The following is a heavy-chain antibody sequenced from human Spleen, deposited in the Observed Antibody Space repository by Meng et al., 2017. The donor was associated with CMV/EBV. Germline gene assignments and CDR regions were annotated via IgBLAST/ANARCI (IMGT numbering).Heavy chain of an antibody. CDR3: AREARAAGTDEYFDY. CDR2: INPNSGGT. V-gene: IGHV1-2*02. J-gene: IGHJ4*02. CDR1: GYTLTGYY. D-gene: IGHD6-13*01. Sequence: SGYTLTGYYMRWVRQAPGQGLEWMGWINPNSGGTNYAQKFQGRVTMTRDTSISTTYMELSRLRSDDTAVYYCAREARAAGTDEYFDYWGQGTLVTVSS.